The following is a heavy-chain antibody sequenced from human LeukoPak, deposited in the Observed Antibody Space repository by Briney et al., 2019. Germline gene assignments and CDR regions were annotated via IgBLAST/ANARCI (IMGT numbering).Heavy chain of an antibody. CDR1: GITLSNYG. V-gene: IGHV3-23*01. CDR3: AKRGVVIRVILVGFHKEAYYFDS. D-gene: IGHD3-22*01. J-gene: IGHJ4*02. Sequence: GGSLRLSCAVSGITLSNYGMTWVRQAPGKGLEWVAGLSGSGGSTNYADSVKGRLTISRDNAKNTLYLQMNSLRAEDTAVYFCAKRGVVIRVILVGFHKEAYYFDSWGQGVLVTVSS. CDR2: LSGSGGST.